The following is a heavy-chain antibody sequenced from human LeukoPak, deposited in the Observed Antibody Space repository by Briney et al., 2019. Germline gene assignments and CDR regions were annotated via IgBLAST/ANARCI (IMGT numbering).Heavy chain of an antibody. V-gene: IGHV4-39*01. CDR1: GDSISSSRFY. D-gene: IGHD1-26*01. J-gene: IGHJ4*02. CDR3: ARRDVGATIDY. CDR2: ILYTGRT. Sequence: SETLSLTCTVSGDSISSSRFYWAWIRQPPGKGLEWIGSILYTGRTFYNPSLKSRVTISVDTSKNQFSLRLGSVSASDTAVYYCARRDVGATIDYWGQGTLVLVST.